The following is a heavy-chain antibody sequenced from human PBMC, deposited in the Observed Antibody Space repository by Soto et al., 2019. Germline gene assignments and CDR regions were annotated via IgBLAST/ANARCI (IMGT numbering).Heavy chain of an antibody. J-gene: IGHJ6*03. CDR3: ARGTPQGLLAAAFSGYYMDV. CDR1: GYTFTSYG. Sequence: QVQLVQSGAEVKKPGASVKVSCKASGYTFTSYGISWVRQAPGQGLEWMGWISAYNGNTNYAQKLQGRVTMTTDTSTSTAYMDLRSLRSDDTAVYYCARGTPQGLLAAAFSGYYMDVWGKGTTVTVSS. CDR2: ISAYNGNT. D-gene: IGHD6-13*01. V-gene: IGHV1-18*01.